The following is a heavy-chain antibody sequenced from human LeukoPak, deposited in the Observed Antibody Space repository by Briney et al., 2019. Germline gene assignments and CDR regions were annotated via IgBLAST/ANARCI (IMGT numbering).Heavy chain of an antibody. J-gene: IGHJ4*02. CDR3: AKGPFFGYGGGWYPGN. D-gene: IGHD6-19*01. CDR1: GFTFEEFA. Sequence: GGSQRLSCAASGFTFEEFAMHWVRRAPGRGLEWVSHISGDGGSTYYADSVKGRFTISRDNSKNSLYLQMTSLRTEDTALYYCAKGPFFGYGGGWYPGNWGQGTLVTASS. CDR2: ISGDGGST. V-gene: IGHV3-43*02.